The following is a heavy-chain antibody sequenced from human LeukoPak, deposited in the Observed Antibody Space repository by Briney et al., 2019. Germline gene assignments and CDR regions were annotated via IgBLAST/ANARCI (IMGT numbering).Heavy chain of an antibody. CDR1: GFTFSNYA. CDR2: VSYDGGNE. Sequence: GESLTLSCAASGFTFSNYAIHWVRQAPGKGLEWVAVVSYDGGNEYYADSVKSRFTISRDNSKNTLYLQMNSLRAEDTAVYYCARDRERYYYFGMDVWGKGTTVTVSS. J-gene: IGHJ6*04. CDR3: ARDRERYYYFGMDV. V-gene: IGHV3-30*04.